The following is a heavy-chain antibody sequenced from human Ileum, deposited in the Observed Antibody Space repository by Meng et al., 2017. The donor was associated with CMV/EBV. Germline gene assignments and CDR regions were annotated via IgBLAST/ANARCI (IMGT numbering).Heavy chain of an antibody. V-gene: IGHV4-4*07. D-gene: IGHD2-21*01. CDR1: GGSTGGYY. J-gene: IGHJ6*03. CDR3: ARMLAVAISGDFYYMDV. Sequence: PESGPGMVKPSEPLSLICDVSGGSTGGYYWSWIRQPAGKGLEWLGRLYTGGHTHYNPSLESRLTMSLDTSKSQISLTLSSVTAADPAVYYCARMLAVAISGDFYYMDVWGKGTMVTVSS. CDR2: LYTGGHT.